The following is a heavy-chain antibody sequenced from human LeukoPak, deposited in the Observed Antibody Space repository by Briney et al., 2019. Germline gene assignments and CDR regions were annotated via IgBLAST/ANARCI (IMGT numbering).Heavy chain of an antibody. CDR1: GFTFSSYA. CDR2: ISGSGGST. Sequence: GGSLRLSCAASGFTFSSYAMSWVRQAPGKGLEWVSAISGSGGSTYYADSVKGRVTISRDNSKNTLYLQMNSLRAEDTAVYYCARDPRYYYGSGSYYNGLDCWGQGTLVTVSS. D-gene: IGHD3-10*01. V-gene: IGHV3-23*01. CDR3: ARDPRYYYGSGSYYNGLDC. J-gene: IGHJ4*02.